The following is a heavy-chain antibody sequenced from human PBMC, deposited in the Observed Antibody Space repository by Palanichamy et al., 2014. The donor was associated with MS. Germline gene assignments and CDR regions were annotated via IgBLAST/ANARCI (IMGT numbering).Heavy chain of an antibody. CDR1: GFIFSRYW. Sequence: EVQLVESGGDLVQPGGSLRLSCAASGFIFSRYWMNWVRQAPGKGLEWVANIKQDGSEKYYVDSVKDRFTISRDNAKNSLYLQMNSLRAEDMAVYYCVGGYAYWGQGTLVTVSS. D-gene: IGHD2-8*01. CDR2: IKQDGSEK. V-gene: IGHV3-7*01. J-gene: IGHJ4*02. CDR3: VGGYAY.